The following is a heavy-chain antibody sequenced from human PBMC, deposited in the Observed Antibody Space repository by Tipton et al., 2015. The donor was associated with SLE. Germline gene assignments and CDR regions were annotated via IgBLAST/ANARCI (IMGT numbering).Heavy chain of an antibody. CDR3: ASEGPRSYWYFDL. V-gene: IGHV4-38-2*01. CDR2: IYTSGST. D-gene: IGHD1-14*01. CDR1: GYSISSGYY. J-gene: IGHJ2*01. Sequence: TLSLTCVVSGYSISSGYYWGWIRQPPGKGLEWIGYIYTSGSTNYNPSLKSRVTISADTSKNQFSLKLSSVTAADTAVYYCASEGPRSYWYFDLWGRGTLVTVSS.